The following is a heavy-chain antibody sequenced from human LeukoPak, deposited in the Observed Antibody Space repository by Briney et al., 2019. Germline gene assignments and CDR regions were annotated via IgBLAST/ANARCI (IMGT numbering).Heavy chain of an antibody. CDR1: GYSFGGFY. CDR3: AQRGVQGYMDV. V-gene: IGHV3-20*04. D-gene: IGHD1-26*01. CDR2: INGDGEYT. Sequence: PGGSLRLSCEDSGYSFGGFYMHWVRQAPGKGLEWVASINGDGEYTVYAASVKGRFTISRDNSNNMLNLQMSSLRAEDTALYYRAQRGVQGYMDVWGTGTTVIVSS. J-gene: IGHJ6*03.